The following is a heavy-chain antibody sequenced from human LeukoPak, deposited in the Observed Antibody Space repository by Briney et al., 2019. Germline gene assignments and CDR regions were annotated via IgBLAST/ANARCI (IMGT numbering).Heavy chain of an antibody. Sequence: GGSLRLSCAASGFTFSDYYMSWIRQAPGKGLEWVSYISSSGNTIYYADSVKGRFTISTDNSKNTLYLQMNSLRAEDTAVYYCARSLSSRFSGPRRPYYFDSWGQGTLVTVSS. CDR1: GFTFSDYY. J-gene: IGHJ4*02. D-gene: IGHD3-16*02. V-gene: IGHV3-11*01. CDR3: ARSLSSRFSGPRRPYYFDS. CDR2: ISSSGNTI.